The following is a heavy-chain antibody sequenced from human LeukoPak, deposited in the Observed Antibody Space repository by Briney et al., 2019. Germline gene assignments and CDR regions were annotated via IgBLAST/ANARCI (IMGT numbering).Heavy chain of an antibody. V-gene: IGHV1-46*01. CDR2: INPSGGST. D-gene: IGHD3-22*01. CDR3: ARDKSITMIVVAPGYMDV. J-gene: IGHJ6*03. CDR1: GYTFTSYY. Sequence: ASVKVSCKASGYTFTSYYMHWVRQAPGQGLEWMGIINPSGGSTSYAQKFQGRVTMTRDMSTSTVYMELSSLRSEDTAVYYCARDKSITMIVVAPGYMDVWGKGTTVTVSS.